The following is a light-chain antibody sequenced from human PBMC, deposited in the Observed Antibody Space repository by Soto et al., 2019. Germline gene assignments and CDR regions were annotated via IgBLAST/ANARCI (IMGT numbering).Light chain of an antibody. CDR2: DAS. CDR1: QDISKF. CDR3: QQYENRPYT. J-gene: IGKJ3*01. V-gene: IGKV1-33*01. Sequence: DLQMTQSPSSLSASIGERVSFTCQASQDISKFLNWYQHKPGQAPSLLIYDASKSQFGVPSRFSGSGSVTDFTFTISSLQPEDNATYYCQQYENRPYTFGPGTKV.